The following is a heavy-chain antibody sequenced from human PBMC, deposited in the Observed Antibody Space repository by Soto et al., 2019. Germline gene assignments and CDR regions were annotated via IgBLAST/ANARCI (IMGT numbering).Heavy chain of an antibody. J-gene: IGHJ4*02. CDR2: IYYRGNA. Sequence: QLQLQESGPGLVKPSETLSLTCSVSDDSINSDKYYWGWIRQPPGKGLEWIGRIYYRGNAYYNPSRQTQGSMSLDQSKSQFSLKLNSVTAADSAVYFCARLEGLATISYYFDFWGPGALVTVSS. CDR3: ARLEGLATISYYFDF. D-gene: IGHD5-12*01. CDR1: DDSINSDKYY. V-gene: IGHV4-39*01.